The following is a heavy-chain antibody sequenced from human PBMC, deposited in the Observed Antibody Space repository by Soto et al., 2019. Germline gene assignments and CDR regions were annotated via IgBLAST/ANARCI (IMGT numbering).Heavy chain of an antibody. CDR2: ISGSGGST. CDR1: AFTFSNYA. J-gene: IGHJ4*02. V-gene: IGHV3-23*01. Sequence: GGSLRLSCAASAFTFSNYAMSWLRQAPGKGLEWVSSISGSGGSTYYADSVKGRFTISRDNSKNTLYLQMNSLRVEDTAVYYCAKANSFYCSRTSCYAYYFDYWGQGTLVTVSS. D-gene: IGHD2-2*01. CDR3: AKANSFYCSRTSCYAYYFDY.